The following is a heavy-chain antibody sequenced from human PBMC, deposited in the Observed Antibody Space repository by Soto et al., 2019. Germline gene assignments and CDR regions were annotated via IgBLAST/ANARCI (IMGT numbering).Heavy chain of an antibody. D-gene: IGHD3-16*01. CDR1: GFAFGGFG. V-gene: IGHV3-30*03. Sequence: QVQLVESGGGVVRPGTSLTLSCTGSGFAFGGFGIHWVRQTPGKGLEWLAMTSSDGSNKYLADSVKGRFTVSRDMSRTMVFLQMDNLRLADTAVYYCARGGDVLDYWGRGALVTVSS. CDR3: ARGGDVLDY. J-gene: IGHJ4*02. CDR2: TSSDGSNK.